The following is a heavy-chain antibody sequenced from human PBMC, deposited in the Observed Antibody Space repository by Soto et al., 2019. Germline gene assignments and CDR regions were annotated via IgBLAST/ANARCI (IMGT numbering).Heavy chain of an antibody. Sequence: ASVKVSCNASGYTFYSHSISWVRQAPGQGLEWMGRISADNGNTKYAQKFRGRVTMTTDTSTSTVYMELRNLRSDDTAVYYCARCIQQDYYYGMDVWGQGTTVTVSS. J-gene: IGHJ6*02. CDR1: GYTFYSHS. CDR2: ISADNGNT. D-gene: IGHD5-18*01. V-gene: IGHV1-18*01. CDR3: ARCIQQDYYYGMDV.